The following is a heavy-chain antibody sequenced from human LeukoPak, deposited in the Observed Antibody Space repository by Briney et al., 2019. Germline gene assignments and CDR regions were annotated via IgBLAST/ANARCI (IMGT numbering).Heavy chain of an antibody. D-gene: IGHD1-7*01. CDR3: ARLRRELWGLSFDD. Sequence: PGGSLRLSCAASGFAVSNNYMSWVRQAPGKGLECVSVIYRDDRPYYADSVRGRFTISRDNAKMTLYLQMNGQRAEYTAVYYCARLRRELWGLSFDDWGQGTRVTVSS. V-gene: IGHV3-66*04. J-gene: IGHJ4*02. CDR1: GFAVSNNY. CDR2: IYRDDRP.